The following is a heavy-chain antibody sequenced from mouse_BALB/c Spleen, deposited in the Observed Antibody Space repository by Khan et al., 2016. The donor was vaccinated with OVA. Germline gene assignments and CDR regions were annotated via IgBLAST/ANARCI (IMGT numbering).Heavy chain of an antibody. CDR3: TSVLAC. V-gene: IGHV1-15*01. CDR1: GYTFTDYE. CDR2: IDPETGGT. J-gene: IGHJ3*01. Sequence: QVQLKQSGAELVRPGASVTLSCKASGYTFTDYEMHWVKQTPVHGLEWIGAIDPETGGTAYNQKFKGKATLTADKSSSTAYMELRSLTSEDSAVYYCTSVLACGGQGTLVTVSA.